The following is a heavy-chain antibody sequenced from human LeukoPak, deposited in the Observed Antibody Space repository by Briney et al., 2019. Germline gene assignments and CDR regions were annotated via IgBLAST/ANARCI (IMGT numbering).Heavy chain of an antibody. J-gene: IGHJ4*02. CDR3: AKESGKFDY. CDR2: ISADGGST. Sequence: GGSLRLSCVVSGINFADYAVHWVRQPPGKGLEWVSIISADGGSTFSADSVKGRFSISRENSKNSLYLQMNSLRSEDTAMYYCAKESGKFDYRGQGTLVAVSS. CDR1: GINFADYA. V-gene: IGHV3-43*02.